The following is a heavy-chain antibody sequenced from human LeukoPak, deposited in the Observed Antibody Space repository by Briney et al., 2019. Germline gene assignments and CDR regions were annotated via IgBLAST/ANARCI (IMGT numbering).Heavy chain of an antibody. CDR2: IYYSGST. D-gene: IGHD5-12*01. V-gene: IGHV4-39*07. J-gene: IGHJ6*02. CDR3: ARDLGSGYDLGPWYYYGMDV. CDR1: GGSISSSSYY. Sequence: SETLSLTCTVSGGSISSSSYYWGWIRQPPGKGLEWIGSIYYSGSTYYNPSLKSRVTISVDTSKNQFSLKLSSVTAADTAVYYCARDLGSGYDLGPWYYYGMDVWGQGTTVTVSS.